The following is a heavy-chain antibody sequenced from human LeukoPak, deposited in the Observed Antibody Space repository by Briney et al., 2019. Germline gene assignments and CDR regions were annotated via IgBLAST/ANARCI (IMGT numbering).Heavy chain of an antibody. CDR1: GGSFSGYY. D-gene: IGHD5-12*01. CDR2: INHSGST. J-gene: IGHJ4*02. V-gene: IGHV4-34*01. CDR3: ARERTGGYIYYFDY. Sequence: SETLSLTCAVYGGSFSGYYWSWIRQPPGKGLEWIGEINHSGSTNYNPSLKSRVTISVDTSKNQFSLKLSSVTAADTAVYYCARERTGGYIYYFDYWGQGTLVTVSS.